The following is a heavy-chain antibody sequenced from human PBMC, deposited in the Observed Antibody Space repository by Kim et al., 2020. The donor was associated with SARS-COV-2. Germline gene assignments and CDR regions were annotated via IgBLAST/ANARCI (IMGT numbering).Heavy chain of an antibody. V-gene: IGHV3-21*01. CDR1: GFTFSSYS. J-gene: IGHJ6*02. CDR3: ARGGRRTGYYGMDV. Sequence: GGSLRLSCAASGFTFSSYSMNWVRQAPGKGLEWVSSISSSSSYIYYADSVKGRFTISRDNAKNSLYLQMNSLRAEDTAVYYCARGGRRTGYYGMDVWGQGTTVTVSS. CDR2: ISSSSSYI. D-gene: IGHD7-27*01.